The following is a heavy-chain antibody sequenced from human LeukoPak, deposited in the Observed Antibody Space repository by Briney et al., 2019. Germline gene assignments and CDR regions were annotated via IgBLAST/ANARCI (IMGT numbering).Heavy chain of an antibody. CDR1: AYSISSGYS. Sequence: SETLSLTCTVSAYSISSGYSWSWIRQPPGKGLEWIGEINHSGNINYNPSLKSRVTISLDTSKNQFSLKLNSVTAADTAVYYCARVDGSCSGGSCPSGNWFDPWGQGTLVTVSS. D-gene: IGHD2-15*01. CDR3: ARVDGSCSGGSCPSGNWFDP. J-gene: IGHJ5*02. V-gene: IGHV4-38-2*02. CDR2: INHSGNI.